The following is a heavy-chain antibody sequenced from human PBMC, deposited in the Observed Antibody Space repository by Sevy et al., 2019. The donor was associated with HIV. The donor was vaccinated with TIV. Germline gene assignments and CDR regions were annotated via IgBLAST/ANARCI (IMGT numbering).Heavy chain of an antibody. D-gene: IGHD3-10*01. J-gene: IGHJ6*02. CDR3: ARDYSSGWFGELFRNYYYGMDV. CDR1: GYSISSGYY. V-gene: IGHV4-38-2*02. Sequence: SVTLSLTCTVSGYSISSGYYWGWIRQPPGKGLEWIGSIYHSGSTYYNPSLKSRVTISVDTSKNQFSLKLSSVTAADTAVYYCARDYSSGWFGELFRNYYYGMDVWGQGTTVTVSS. CDR2: IYHSGST.